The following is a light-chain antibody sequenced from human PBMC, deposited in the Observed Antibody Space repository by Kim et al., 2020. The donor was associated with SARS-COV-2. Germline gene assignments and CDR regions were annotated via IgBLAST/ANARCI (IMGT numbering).Light chain of an antibody. CDR2: TNY. CDR3: AAWDDRRSGVV. V-gene: IGLV1-47*01. CDR1: STNIEGHD. Sequence: GQLVRMSVSGSSTNIEGHDVCWHGQFPDTAPKLLIDTNYHRPSGVAYRFSGAKSDPADSLAIRGLRSEDEADYYCAAWDDRRSGVVFGGGTQLTVL. J-gene: IGLJ2*01.